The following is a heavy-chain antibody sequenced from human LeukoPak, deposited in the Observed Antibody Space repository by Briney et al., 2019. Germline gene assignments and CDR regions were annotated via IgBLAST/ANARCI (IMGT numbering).Heavy chain of an antibody. CDR3: ATDLYNWNRLSASRYAFDI. CDR1: GYTLTELS. V-gene: IGHV1-24*01. J-gene: IGHJ3*02. D-gene: IGHD1-1*01. CDR2: FDPEDGET. Sequence: ASVKVSCKVSGYTLTELSMHWVRQAPGKGLEWMGGFDPEDGETIYAQKFQGRVTMTEDTSTDTAYMEQSSLRSEDTAVYYCATDLYNWNRLSASRYAFDIWGQGTMVTVSS.